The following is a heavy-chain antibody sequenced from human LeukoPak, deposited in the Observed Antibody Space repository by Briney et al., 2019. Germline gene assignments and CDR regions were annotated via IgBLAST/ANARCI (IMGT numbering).Heavy chain of an antibody. V-gene: IGHV6-1*01. CDR3: ARDVATQYFDN. D-gene: IGHD5-12*01. CDR2: TYYRSKWYI. J-gene: IGHJ4*02. Sequence: SQTLSLTCAISGDSVSSNNAAWNWIRQSPSRGLEWLGRTYYRSKWYIDYAVSVKSRVTIIPDTSGTPEDTAVYYCARDVATQYFDNWGQGARVTVSS. CDR1: GDSVSSNNAA.